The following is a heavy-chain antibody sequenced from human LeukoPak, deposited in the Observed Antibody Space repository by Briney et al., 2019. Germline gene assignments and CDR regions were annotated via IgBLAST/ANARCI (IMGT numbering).Heavy chain of an antibody. V-gene: IGHV4-34*01. J-gene: IGHJ6*04. CDR2: INHSGST. D-gene: IGHD3-10*01. Sequence: SETLSLTCAVYGGSFSGYYWSWIRQPPGKGLEWIGEINHSGSTNYNPSLKSRATISVDTSKNQFSLKLGSVTAADTAVYYCARLRMVRGVNHGMDVWGKGTTVTVSS. CDR1: GGSFSGYY. CDR3: ARLRMVRGVNHGMDV.